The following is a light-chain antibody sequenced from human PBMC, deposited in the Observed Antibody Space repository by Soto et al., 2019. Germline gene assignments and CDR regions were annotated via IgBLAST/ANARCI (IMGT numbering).Light chain of an antibody. J-gene: IGKJ1*01. CDR1: QSVSSN. Sequence: EIVLTQSPGILCLSPGERATISCMASQSVSSNLAWYQQKPGQAPRLLICGASTRATGIPARFSGSGSGTEFTLTISSLQSEDFAVYYCQQYNNWPPWTFGQGTKVDIK. CDR2: GAS. V-gene: IGKV3-15*01. CDR3: QQYNNWPPWT.